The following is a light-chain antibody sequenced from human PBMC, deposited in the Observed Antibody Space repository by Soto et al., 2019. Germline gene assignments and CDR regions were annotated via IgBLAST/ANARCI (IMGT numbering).Light chain of an antibody. CDR3: QQYNSTRT. V-gene: IGKV1-5*01. J-gene: IGKJ1*01. CDR2: DAS. CDR1: QSISSW. Sequence: DIQMTQSPSTLSASVGDRVTITCRASQSISSWLAWYQQKPGKAPKLLIYDASSLESGVPSRFSGSGSGTEFTLTISSPQPDDFANYYCQQYNSTRTFGQGTKVEIK.